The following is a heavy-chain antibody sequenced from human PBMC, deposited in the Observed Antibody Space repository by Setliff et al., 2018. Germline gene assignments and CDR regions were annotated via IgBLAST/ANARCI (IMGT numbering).Heavy chain of an antibody. J-gene: IGHJ4*02. CDR3: ARGGMAAAGRKGVFEY. Sequence: GASVKVSCKTSAYTFSGYYIHWVRQAPGQGLEWMGIIHTGGGSASYAQKFQGRVTMTSDTSTSTVYMEVNSVTSDDTAIYYCARGGMAAAGRKGVFEYWGQGTVVTVSS. V-gene: IGHV1-46*01. D-gene: IGHD6-13*01. CDR1: AYTFSGYY. CDR2: IHTGGGSA.